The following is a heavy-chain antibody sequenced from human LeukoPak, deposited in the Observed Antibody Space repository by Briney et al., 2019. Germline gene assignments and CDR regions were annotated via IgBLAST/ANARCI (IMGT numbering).Heavy chain of an antibody. CDR1: GFIFNNYV. CDR3: AKGEGPTVGIT. D-gene: IGHD1-7*01. CDR2: SGGGGGRT. J-gene: IGHJ4*02. Sequence: GGSLRLSCAASGFIFNNYVMSWVRQGPGKGLEWVSASGGGGGRTYYADSVKGRFTISRDNSKNTLFLQKGSLRAEDTAVYYCAKGEGPTVGITWGQGTLVTVTS. V-gene: IGHV3-23*01.